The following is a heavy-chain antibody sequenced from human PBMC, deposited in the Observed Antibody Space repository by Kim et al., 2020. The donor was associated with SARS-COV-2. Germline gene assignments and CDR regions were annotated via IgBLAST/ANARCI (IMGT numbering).Heavy chain of an antibody. J-gene: IGHJ6*02. Sequence: VTGRFTISRDNSEITLYLQMNSLRAEDKAVYYCARGQMVRGGYYYYGMDVWGQGTTVTVSS. D-gene: IGHD3-10*01. CDR3: ARGQMVRGGYYYYGMDV. V-gene: IGHV3-53*01.